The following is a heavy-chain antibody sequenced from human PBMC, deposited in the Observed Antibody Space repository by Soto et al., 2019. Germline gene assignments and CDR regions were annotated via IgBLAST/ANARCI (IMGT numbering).Heavy chain of an antibody. D-gene: IGHD3-3*01. J-gene: IGHJ4*02. V-gene: IGHV3-7*03. CDR1: GFTFGDYW. CDR3: AKLGSGYYTGLYFDY. CDR2: MKKDGSEK. Sequence: EVHLVESGGALVQRGGSLRLSCAASGFTFGDYWMSWVRQPPGKGLEWVAHMKKDGSEKYYVDSVKGRFTVSRDNTKNSLYLQMNSLRAEDTAVYYCAKLGSGYYTGLYFDYWGAGTLVTVSS.